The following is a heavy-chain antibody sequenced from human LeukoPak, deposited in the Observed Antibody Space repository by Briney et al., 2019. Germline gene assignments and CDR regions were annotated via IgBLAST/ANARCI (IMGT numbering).Heavy chain of an antibody. J-gene: IGHJ6*03. CDR1: GGSISSGTFY. V-gene: IGHV4-39*01. D-gene: IGHD3-9*01. Sequence: SETLSLTCTVSGGSISSGTFYWGWIRQSPGKGLEWIGSIYYSGSTYYNPSLKSRVTISVDTSKNQFSLKLSSVTAADTAVYYCARTYYDILTGYYYYMDVWGKGTTVTVSS. CDR3: ARTYYDILTGYYYYMDV. CDR2: IYYSGST.